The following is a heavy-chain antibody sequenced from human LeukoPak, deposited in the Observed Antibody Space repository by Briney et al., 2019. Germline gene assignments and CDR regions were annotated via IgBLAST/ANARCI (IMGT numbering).Heavy chain of an antibody. V-gene: IGHV1-2*02. D-gene: IGHD6-13*01. CDR3: ARGGSRSSGAFDI. CDR1: GYTFTGYY. Sequence: ASVKVSCKASGYTFTGYYMHWVRQAPGQGLEWVVWINPNNGGTNYAQTFQGRVTMTRDTSISTAYMVLSRLRFDDTAVYYCARGGSRSSGAFDIWGQGTMVTVSS. CDR2: INPNNGGT. J-gene: IGHJ3*02.